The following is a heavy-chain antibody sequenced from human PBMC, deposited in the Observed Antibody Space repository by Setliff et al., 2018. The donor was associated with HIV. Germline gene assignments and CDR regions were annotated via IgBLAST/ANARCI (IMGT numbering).Heavy chain of an antibody. CDR3: ARARTEYYDRGRRSHYYIDV. J-gene: IGHJ6*03. V-gene: IGHV1-8*02. CDR2: MNPDSRNT. Sequence: ASVKVSCKPSGYTFTNYDINWVRQAAGQGREWMGWMNPDSRNTGYSQRIEGSVTMTWDTSISTAYMELNTVTFEDTAVYYCARARTEYYDRGRRSHYYIDVWGRGAAVTVSS. D-gene: IGHD3-16*01. CDR1: GYTFTNYD.